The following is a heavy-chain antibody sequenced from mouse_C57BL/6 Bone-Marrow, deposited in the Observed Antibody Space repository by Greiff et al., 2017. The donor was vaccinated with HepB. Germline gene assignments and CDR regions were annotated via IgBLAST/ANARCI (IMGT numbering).Heavy chain of an antibody. CDR2: ISNGGGST. Sequence: EVKLMESGGGLVQPGGSLKLSCAASGFTFSDYNMYWVRQTPEKRLEWVAYISNGGGSTYYPDTVKGRFTISRDNANNTLYLQMSRLTSEDTAMDYCARHGESNYFYAMDYWGQGTSVTVSS. V-gene: IGHV5-12*01. CDR3: ARHGESNYFYAMDY. D-gene: IGHD2-5*01. CDR1: GFTFSDYN. J-gene: IGHJ4*01.